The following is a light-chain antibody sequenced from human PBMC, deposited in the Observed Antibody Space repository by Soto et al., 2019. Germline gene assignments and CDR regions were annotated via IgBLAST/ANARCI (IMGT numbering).Light chain of an antibody. CDR2: AAS. V-gene: IGKV1-39*01. CDR1: QSIRRY. J-gene: IGKJ5*01. CDR3: QQSYSNPIT. Sequence: DIHMTQSPSSLSASVGYRFTITCRAGQSIRRYLNWYQQKPGKAPKLLIYAASSLQSGVPSRFSGSGSGTDFTLTISSLQPEDFETYYCQQSYSNPITFGQGTRLEIK.